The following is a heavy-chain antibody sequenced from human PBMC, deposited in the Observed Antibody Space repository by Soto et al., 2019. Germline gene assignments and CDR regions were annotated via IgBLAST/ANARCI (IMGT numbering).Heavy chain of an antibody. Sequence: QVQLQESGPGLVKPSETLSLTCTVSGGSISSYYWSWIRQPPGKGLEWIGYIYYSGSTNYNPSLKSRVTISVDTSKNQFSLKLGSVTAADTAVYYCARWGTTVVTDVDYWGQGTLVTVSS. CDR3: ARWGTTVVTDVDY. J-gene: IGHJ4*02. V-gene: IGHV4-59*01. D-gene: IGHD4-17*01. CDR2: IYYSGST. CDR1: GGSISSYY.